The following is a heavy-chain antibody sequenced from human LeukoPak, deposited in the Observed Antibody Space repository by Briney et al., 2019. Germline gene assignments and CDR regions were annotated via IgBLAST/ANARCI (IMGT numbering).Heavy chain of an antibody. CDR3: ARDPNWDSWFDP. CDR1: GYSVGSAYY. V-gene: IGHV4-38-2*01. CDR2: ISHNGNA. D-gene: IGHD3-16*01. J-gene: IGHJ5*02. Sequence: SATLSLTCAVSGYSVGSAYYWVWIRQPPGKGLEWLGTISHNGNASYDPSLKSRLTMSVDTSKNQCSLNLNSVTAADTAVYFCARDPNWDSWFDPWGQGALVTVSS.